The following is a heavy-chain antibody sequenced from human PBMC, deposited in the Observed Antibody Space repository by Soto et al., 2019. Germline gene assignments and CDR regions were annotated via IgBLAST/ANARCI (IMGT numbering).Heavy chain of an antibody. CDR1: GGSISTSNYF. CDR3: ARHVYCTGGPCHPFDS. V-gene: IGHV4-39*01. J-gene: IGHJ4*02. CDR2: IYYSGST. D-gene: IGHD2-8*02. Sequence: SETLSLTCTLSGGSISTSNYFWGWIRQPPGKGLEWIGTIYYSGSTYYNPSLKSRVTISADTSKNLFSLKLNSVTAADTAVYYCARHVYCTGGPCHPFDSWGRGTLVTVSS.